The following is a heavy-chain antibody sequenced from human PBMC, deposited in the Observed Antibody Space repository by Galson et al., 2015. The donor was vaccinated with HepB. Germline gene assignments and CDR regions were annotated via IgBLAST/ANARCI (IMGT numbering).Heavy chain of an antibody. D-gene: IGHD6-19*01. V-gene: IGHV3-73*01. CDR2: IRSKASSHAT. CDR1: GFTFSGSA. J-gene: IGHJ4*02. CDR3: ARLGDLSGYSSL. Sequence: SLRLSCAASGFTFSGSAIHWVRRASGKGLEWVGRIRSKASSHATAYTASLKGRFTISRDDSKSTAYLRMNSLKTEDTAVYYCARLGDLSGYSSLWGQGTLVTVSS.